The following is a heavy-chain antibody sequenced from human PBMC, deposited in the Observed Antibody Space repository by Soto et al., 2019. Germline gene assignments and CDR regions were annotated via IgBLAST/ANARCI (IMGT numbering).Heavy chain of an antibody. Sequence: SETLSLTCAVSGGSFTSNNWWTWVRQPPGQGLEWIGEIYRTGSTNYNPSLKSRVTISLDKSENQFSLKVTSLTAADTAVYYCARGYFSRYYFDYWGQGTLVTVSS. D-gene: IGHD3-9*01. CDR2: IYRTGST. J-gene: IGHJ4*02. V-gene: IGHV4-4*02. CDR3: ARGYFSRYYFDY. CDR1: GGSFTSNNW.